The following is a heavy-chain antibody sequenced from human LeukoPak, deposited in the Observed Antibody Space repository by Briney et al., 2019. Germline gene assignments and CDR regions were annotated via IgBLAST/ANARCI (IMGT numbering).Heavy chain of an antibody. J-gene: IGHJ6*02. CDR3: AAMGGALAWGSGSYYLGVYYYDYGMDV. Sequence: SETLSLTSTVSGGSITSSSYYWGWIRQPPGKGLEWIGSIYYSGSTYYNPSLKSRVTISVDTSTNQFSLKLSSVTAADTAVYYCAAMGGALAWGSGSYYLGVYYYDYGMDVWGQGTTVTVSS. CDR2: IYYSGST. D-gene: IGHD3-10*01. CDR1: GGSITSSSYY. V-gene: IGHV4-39*01.